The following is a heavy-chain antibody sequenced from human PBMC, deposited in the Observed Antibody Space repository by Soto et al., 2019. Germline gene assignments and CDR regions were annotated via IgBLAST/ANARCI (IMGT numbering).Heavy chain of an antibody. Sequence: QVQLQESGPGLLKPSETLSLTCTISGASTGGYYWSWIRQSPGRGLEWIGYVFSSGSTNYSPSLQSRVAISIDTSKRQFFPKLTSVTAADTALYYCARHWWSSGSYLVFDSWGQGTQVTVSS. J-gene: IGHJ4*02. CDR2: VFSSGST. V-gene: IGHV4-59*08. CDR3: ARHWWSSGSYLVFDS. D-gene: IGHD6-19*01. CDR1: GASTGGYY.